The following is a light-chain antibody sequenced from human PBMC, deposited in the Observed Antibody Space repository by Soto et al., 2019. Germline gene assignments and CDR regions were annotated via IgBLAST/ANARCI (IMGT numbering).Light chain of an antibody. CDR1: QSVASN. J-gene: IGKJ1*01. CDR2: DAS. V-gene: IGKV3-15*01. Sequence: ETVMTQSLVPLSVSPGERATLSFRASQSVASNLAWYQQQPGQAPRLLIYDASTRATGVPARFSGSGSGTEFTLSISSLQSEDFAVYYCQQYGSSGTFGQGTKVDIK. CDR3: QQYGSSGT.